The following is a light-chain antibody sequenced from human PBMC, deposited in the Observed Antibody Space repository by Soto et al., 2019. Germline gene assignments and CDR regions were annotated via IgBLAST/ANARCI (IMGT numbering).Light chain of an antibody. CDR1: SSDGGGYNY. J-gene: IGLJ1*01. CDR2: EVS. Sequence: QSVLTQPASVSGSPGQSITISCTGTSSDGGGYNYVSWYQQHPGKAPKLMIYEVSNRPSGVSNRFSGSKSGNTASLTISGLQAEDEADYYCSSYTSSTTYVFGTGTKVTDL. V-gene: IGLV2-14*01. CDR3: SSYTSSTTYV.